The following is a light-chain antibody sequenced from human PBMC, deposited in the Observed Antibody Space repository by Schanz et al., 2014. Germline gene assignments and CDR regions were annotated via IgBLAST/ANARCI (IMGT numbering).Light chain of an antibody. V-gene: IGKV1-33*01. J-gene: IGKJ4*01. CDR2: GAS. Sequence: DIQMTQSPSSLSASVGDRVIITCQASQDINNYLNWYQQKPGKAPKLLIYGASNLETGVPSRFSGSGSGTDCTFTISSLHPEDVATYYCQQYDNFPPTFGGGTKVEIK. CDR1: QDINNY. CDR3: QQYDNFPPT.